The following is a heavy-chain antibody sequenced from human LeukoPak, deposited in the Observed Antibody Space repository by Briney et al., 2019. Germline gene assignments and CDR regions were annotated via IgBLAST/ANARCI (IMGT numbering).Heavy chain of an antibody. CDR2: IYTSGST. Sequence: SETLSLTCTVSGGSISSYYWSWIRQPAGKGLEWIGRIYTSGSTNYNPSLKSRVTISVDTSKNQFSLKLSSVTAADTAVYYCARGAPYYYDSSGYYVLDYWGQGTLVTVSS. V-gene: IGHV4-4*07. CDR1: GGSISSYY. J-gene: IGHJ4*02. CDR3: ARGAPYYYDSSGYYVLDY. D-gene: IGHD3-22*01.